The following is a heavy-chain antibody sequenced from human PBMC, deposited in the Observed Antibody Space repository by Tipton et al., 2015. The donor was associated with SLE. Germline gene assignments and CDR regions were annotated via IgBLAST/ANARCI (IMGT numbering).Heavy chain of an antibody. CDR3: ARTLGYYDVSGNGHPYYFDS. Sequence: TLSLTCTVSGVSIRTYYWSWIRQPPGKGLEWIGYIYHTGSTTYNPSLKSRVSMSVDTSKNQFSLKLSSVSAADTAVYYCARTLGYYDVSGNGHPYYFDSWGQGTLVTVSS. V-gene: IGHV4-59*01. D-gene: IGHD3-22*01. J-gene: IGHJ4*02. CDR1: GVSIRTYY. CDR2: IYHTGST.